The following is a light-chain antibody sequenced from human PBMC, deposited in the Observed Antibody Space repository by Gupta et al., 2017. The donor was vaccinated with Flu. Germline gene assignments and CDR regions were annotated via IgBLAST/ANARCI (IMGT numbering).Light chain of an antibody. J-gene: IGKJ5*01. CDR3: QQYNNWPLT. CDR1: QSVSSN. V-gene: IGKV3-15*01. Sequence: EIVMTQSPITLSVSPGERATLSCRASQSVSSNLAWYQQKPGQAPRLLIYGASNRATGVPAKVSGSGTGTEFTLTISSLQSEDFAFYYCQQYNNWPLTFGQGTRLEIK. CDR2: GAS.